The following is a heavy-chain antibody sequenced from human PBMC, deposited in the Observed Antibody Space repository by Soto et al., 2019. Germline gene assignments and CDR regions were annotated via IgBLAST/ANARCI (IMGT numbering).Heavy chain of an antibody. V-gene: IGHV1-2*02. CDR2: INPKNGDT. CDR1: GYTFTGYY. J-gene: IGHJ6*02. D-gene: IGHD1-26*01. Sequence: QVQLVQSGAEVRKPGASVKVSCRASGYTFTGYYFHWLRQAPGQGLEWMSWINPKNGDTKYAQNSQGRVTMTRDTSLSTANMELTRLTYDDTALYYCARSSGSYSDYGMDVWGQGTTVTVSS. CDR3: ARSSGSYSDYGMDV.